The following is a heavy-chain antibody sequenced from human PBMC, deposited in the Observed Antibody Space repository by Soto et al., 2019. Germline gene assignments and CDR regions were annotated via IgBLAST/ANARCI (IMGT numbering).Heavy chain of an antibody. CDR2: ISGSGGST. V-gene: IGHV3-23*01. J-gene: IGHJ6*02. Sequence: GGSLRLSCAASGFTFSSYSMSWVRQAPGKGLEWVSAISGSGGSTYYADSVKGRFTISRDNSKNTLYLQMNSLRAEDTAVYYCAKVLGLWPDCSSTSCYMGYYGMDVWGQGTTVTVSS. D-gene: IGHD2-2*02. CDR3: AKVLGLWPDCSSTSCYMGYYGMDV. CDR1: GFTFSSYS.